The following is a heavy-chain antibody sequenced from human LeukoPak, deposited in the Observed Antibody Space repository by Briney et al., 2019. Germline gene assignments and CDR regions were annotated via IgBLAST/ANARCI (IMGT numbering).Heavy chain of an antibody. Sequence: PSETLSLTCTVSGGSISSSSYYWGWIRQPPGKGLEWIGSIYYSGSTYYNPSLKSRVTISVDTSKNQFSLKLSSVTAADTAVYYCARVSLASSWYDYWGQGTLVTVSS. CDR3: ARVSLASSWYDY. D-gene: IGHD6-13*01. J-gene: IGHJ4*02. V-gene: IGHV4-39*07. CDR1: GGSISSSSYY. CDR2: IYYSGST.